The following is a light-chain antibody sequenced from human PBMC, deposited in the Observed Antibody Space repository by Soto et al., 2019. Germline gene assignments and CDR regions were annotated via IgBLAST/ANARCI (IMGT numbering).Light chain of an antibody. CDR2: VEGSGSF. J-gene: IGLJ3*02. CDR3: ETWDNNSWL. V-gene: IGLV4-60*02. CDR1: SGHSSYI. Sequence: QLVLTQSPSASASLGSSVKLTCTLSSGHSSYIIAWHQQQPGKAPRFLMKVEGSGSFNKGSGVPDRFSGYRSGADRYLTISNLQFEDEADYYCETWDNNSWLFGGGTKLTVL.